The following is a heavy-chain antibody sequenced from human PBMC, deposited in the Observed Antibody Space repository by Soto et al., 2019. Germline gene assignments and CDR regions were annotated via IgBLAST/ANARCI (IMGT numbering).Heavy chain of an antibody. J-gene: IGHJ5*02. CDR2: IYYSGST. Sequence: SETLSLTCTVSGGSFSSYYWSWIRQPPGKGLEWIGYIYYSGSTNYNPSLKSRVTISVDTSKNQFSLKLSSVTAADTAVYYCARHPSYYDILTGYYYNWFDPWGQGTLVTVSS. CDR1: GGSFSSYY. D-gene: IGHD3-9*01. CDR3: ARHPSYYDILTGYYYNWFDP. V-gene: IGHV4-59*08.